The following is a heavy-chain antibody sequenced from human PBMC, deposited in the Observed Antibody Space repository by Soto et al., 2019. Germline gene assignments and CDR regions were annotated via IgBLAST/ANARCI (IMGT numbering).Heavy chain of an antibody. J-gene: IGHJ4*02. Sequence: QVQLVESGGGVVQPGRSLRLSCAASGFTFSSYGMHWVRQAPGKGLEWVAVISYDGSNKYYADSVKGRFTISRDNSKNTLYLQMNSLRAEDTAVYYCAKAIFCSSASCYGDLLDYWGPGTLVTVSS. V-gene: IGHV3-30*18. CDR3: AKAIFCSSASCYGDLLDY. CDR2: ISYDGSNK. CDR1: GFTFSSYG. D-gene: IGHD2-2*01.